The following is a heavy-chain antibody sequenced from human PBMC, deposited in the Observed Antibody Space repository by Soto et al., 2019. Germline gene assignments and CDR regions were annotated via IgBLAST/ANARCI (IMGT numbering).Heavy chain of an antibody. CDR3: ARGYNWFDP. J-gene: IGHJ5*02. CDR2: IYYRGST. CDR1: GGSISSNY. V-gene: IGHV4-59*01. Sequence: EILSLTCTVSGGSISSNYWSWIRQPPGKGLEWIGNIYYRGSTNYNPSLKSRVTISEDTSKNQFSLKVSSVTAADTAVYYCARGYNWFDPWGQGTLVTVSS.